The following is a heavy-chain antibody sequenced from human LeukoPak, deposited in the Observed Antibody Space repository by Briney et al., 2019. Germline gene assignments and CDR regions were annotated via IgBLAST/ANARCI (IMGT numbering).Heavy chain of an antibody. CDR2: IYYSGST. D-gene: IGHD1-26*01. CDR1: GGSISSYY. J-gene: IGHJ2*01. CDR3: ARSFLGDWYFDL. Sequence: MPSETLSLTCTVSGGSISSYYWSWIRQPPGKGLEWIGYIYYSGSTNYNPSLKSRVTISVDTSKDQFSLRLTSVTAADTAVYYCARSFLGDWYFDLWGRGTLVTVSS. V-gene: IGHV4-59*01.